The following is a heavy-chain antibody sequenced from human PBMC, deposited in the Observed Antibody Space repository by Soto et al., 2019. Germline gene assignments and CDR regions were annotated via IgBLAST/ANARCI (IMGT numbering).Heavy chain of an antibody. J-gene: IGHJ6*02. CDR2: INPSGGST. CDR3: ARDGHSSGWYRNYYYYVMDV. V-gene: IGHV1-46*01. D-gene: IGHD6-19*01. Sequence: QVQLVQSGAEVKKPGASVKVSCKASGYTFTSYYMHWVRQAPGQGLEWMGIINPSGGSTSYAQKFQGRVPRTRDTSTSTVYRELSSLRSEDTAVYYCARDGHSSGWYRNYYYYVMDVWGQGTTVTVSS. CDR1: GYTFTSYY.